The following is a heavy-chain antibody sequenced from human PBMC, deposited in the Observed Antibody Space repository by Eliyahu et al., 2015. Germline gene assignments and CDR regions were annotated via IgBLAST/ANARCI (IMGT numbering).Heavy chain of an antibody. V-gene: IGHV3-74*01. Sequence: EVQLVESGGDLVQPGASLRLSCEASGSTFSNYWMHWVRQAPGKGLGWVSRISSDGGXTYYADSVKGRFTISRDNAKKTLYLQMNSLRVEDTAVYYCTRGVSPYTGFFDCWGQGTLVTVSP. D-gene: IGHD3-16*01. CDR2: ISSDGGXT. CDR1: GSTFSNYW. J-gene: IGHJ4*02. CDR3: TRGVSPYTGFFDC.